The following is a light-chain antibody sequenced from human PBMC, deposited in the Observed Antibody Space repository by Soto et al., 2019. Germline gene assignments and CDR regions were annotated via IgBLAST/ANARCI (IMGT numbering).Light chain of an antibody. CDR2: EVS. Sequence: QSALTQPASVSGSPGQSITISCTGTSSDVGGYNYVSWYQQHPGKAPKLMIYEVSNRPSGVSNRFSGSKSGNTASLTISGLQAEDEADYYCSSYTSSFGVFGTGTKLTVL. CDR1: SSDVGGYNY. J-gene: IGLJ1*01. CDR3: SSYTSSFGV. V-gene: IGLV2-14*01.